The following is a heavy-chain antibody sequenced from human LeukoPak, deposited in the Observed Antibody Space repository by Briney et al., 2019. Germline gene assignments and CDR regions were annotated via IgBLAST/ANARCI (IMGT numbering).Heavy chain of an antibody. Sequence: SETLSLTCTVSGGSVSSGSYYWSWIRQPPGKGLEWIGYIYYSGSTNYNPSLKSRVTISVDTSKNKFSLKLSSVTAADTAVYYCARDGADYGDPFDYWGQGTLVTVSS. CDR2: IYYSGST. V-gene: IGHV4-61*01. CDR3: ARDGADYGDPFDY. J-gene: IGHJ4*02. CDR1: GGSVSSGSYY. D-gene: IGHD4-17*01.